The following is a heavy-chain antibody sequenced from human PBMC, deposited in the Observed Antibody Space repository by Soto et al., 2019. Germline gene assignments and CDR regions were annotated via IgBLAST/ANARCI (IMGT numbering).Heavy chain of an antibody. J-gene: IGHJ4*02. V-gene: IGHV4-59*01. Sequence: LSLTCTVSGDSISGYYWNWIRQPPGKGLEWIGYIYYTGSTDYNPSLKSRVTISLETSKNLFSLKLTSVTATDTAVYYCARSGYSYGRFDFWSQGTLVTVSS. CDR1: GDSISGYY. D-gene: IGHD5-18*01. CDR3: ARSGYSYGRFDF. CDR2: IYYTGST.